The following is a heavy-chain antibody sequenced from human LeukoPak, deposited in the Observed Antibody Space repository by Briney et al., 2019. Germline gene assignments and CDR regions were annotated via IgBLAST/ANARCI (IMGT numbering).Heavy chain of an antibody. D-gene: IGHD3-22*01. V-gene: IGHV1-18*01. Sequence: ASVKVSCKASGYTFTSYGISWVRQAPGQGLEWMGWISTYNGNTNHAQKLQGRVTMTTDTSTSTAYMELRSLRSDDTAVYYCARAYYYDSSGYYESDYWGQGTLVTVSS. CDR2: ISTYNGNT. J-gene: IGHJ4*02. CDR1: GYTFTSYG. CDR3: ARAYYYDSSGYYESDY.